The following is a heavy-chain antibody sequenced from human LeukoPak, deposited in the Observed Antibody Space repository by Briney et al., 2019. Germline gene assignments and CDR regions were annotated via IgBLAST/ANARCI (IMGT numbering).Heavy chain of an antibody. Sequence: SETLSLTCTVSGGSISTYYWSWIRQTPGKGLEWIGSIYHSGSTYYNPSLKSRVTISVDTSKKQFSLKLSSVTAADTAVYYCARDNNRNDFYGDYRFFHHWGQGTLVTVSS. CDR1: GGSISTYY. V-gene: IGHV4-59*12. CDR3: ARDNNRNDFYGDYRFFHH. J-gene: IGHJ1*01. CDR2: IYHSGST. D-gene: IGHD4-17*01.